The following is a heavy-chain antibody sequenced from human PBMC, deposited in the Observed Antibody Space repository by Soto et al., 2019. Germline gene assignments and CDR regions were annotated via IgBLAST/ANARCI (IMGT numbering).Heavy chain of an antibody. V-gene: IGHV1-69*01. CDR3: ALWGFRDGNNSKYNYSGMDV. J-gene: IGHJ6*02. Sequence: VQLVQSGAEVKKPGSSVKLSCKASGGTFNRYTISWVRQAPGQGLEWMGGIIPIFGTANYAQKFQGRVAIIADESTRASYMALRSLGSEDTAVYDCALWGFRDGNNSKYNYSGMDVWGQGTKVTVSS. CDR1: GGTFNRYT. D-gene: IGHD1-1*01. CDR2: IIPIFGTA.